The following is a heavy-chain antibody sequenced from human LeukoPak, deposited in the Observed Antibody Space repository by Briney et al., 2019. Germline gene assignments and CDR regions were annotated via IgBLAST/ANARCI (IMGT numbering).Heavy chain of an antibody. J-gene: IGHJ4*02. CDR1: GFNLRSYS. D-gene: IGHD6-19*01. CDR3: ARESGSASFDY. Sequence: GGSLRLSCTASGFNLRSYSINWVRQAPGKGLEWVSSISSSSSYIYYADSVKGRFTISRDNAKNSLYLQMNSLRAEDTAVYYCARESGSASFDYWGQGTLVTVSS. CDR2: ISSSSSYI. V-gene: IGHV3-21*01.